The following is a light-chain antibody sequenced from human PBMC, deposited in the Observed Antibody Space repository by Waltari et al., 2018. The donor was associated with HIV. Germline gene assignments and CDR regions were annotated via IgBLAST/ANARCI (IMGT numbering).Light chain of an antibody. CDR2: DVS. V-gene: IGLV2-11*01. Sequence: QSALTQPRSVSGSPGQSVTISCTGTSSDVGDSNYVSWYRQHPGKVPKLMIYDVSKLPSGVPDRFSGSRSGNTASLTISGLQAEDEADYFCCSYAGNYSYVFGSGSRVTVL. CDR3: CSYAGNYSYV. J-gene: IGLJ1*01. CDR1: SSDVGDSNY.